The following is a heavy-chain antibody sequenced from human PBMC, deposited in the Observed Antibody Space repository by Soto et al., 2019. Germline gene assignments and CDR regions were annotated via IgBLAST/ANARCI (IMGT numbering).Heavy chain of an antibody. Sequence: QVQLQQWGAGLLKPSETLSLTCVVYGGSFSGYYWSWIRQPPGKGLEWFGEVNRSGGIDYNPSLRRRVTISVDPSKNQFSLKLSSVTAADTAVYYCAGRNGYYSGIDYWGQGTLVTVSS. CDR3: AGRNGYYSGIDY. CDR1: GGSFSGYY. CDR2: VNRSGGI. D-gene: IGHD3-22*01. V-gene: IGHV4-34*02. J-gene: IGHJ4*02.